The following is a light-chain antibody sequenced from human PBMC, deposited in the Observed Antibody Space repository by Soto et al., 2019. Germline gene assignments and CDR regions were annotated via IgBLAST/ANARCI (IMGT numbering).Light chain of an antibody. J-gene: IGKJ1*01. CDR2: TAS. CDR1: QGISDY. Sequence: DIPMTQSPSSLSASVGDRVTISCRASQGISDYLSWFQQKPGEAPKLLINTASTLQSGVPIRLSGAGSRTHFSLTISGLQPEDSATYYCQQTYSFPWTFGQGTRVDIK. CDR3: QQTYSFPWT. V-gene: IGKV1-39*01.